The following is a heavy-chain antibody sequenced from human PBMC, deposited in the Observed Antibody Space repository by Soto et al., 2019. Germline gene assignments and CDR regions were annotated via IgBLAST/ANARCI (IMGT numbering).Heavy chain of an antibody. CDR1: GDSINTGDYY. CDR2: IYYTGST. J-gene: IGHJ5*02. Sequence: PSETLSLTCTVSGDSINTGDYYWSWLRQPPRKGLEWIGYIYYTGSTYYNPSLKSQFTISIDTSKTQFSLKVNSVTAADTAVYYCARITLLQGGWLDPCGQGTLVTVYS. D-gene: IGHD1-26*01. CDR3: ARITLLQGGWLDP. V-gene: IGHV4-30-4*01.